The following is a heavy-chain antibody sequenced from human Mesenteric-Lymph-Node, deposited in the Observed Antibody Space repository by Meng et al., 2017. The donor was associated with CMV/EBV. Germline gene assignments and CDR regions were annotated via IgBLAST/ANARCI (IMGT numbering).Heavy chain of an antibody. J-gene: IGHJ4*02. Sequence: SAPGLWKPSRPLSLSCIVSGDSISNSTYYWTWIRQPPGKGLEWIGSVHHSGTTYYNPSLKGRLTISVDTSANLFSLRLTTVTAADTATYYCARRGNYDSDYSEYWGQGTLVTVSS. CDR2: VHHSGTT. CDR3: ARRGNYDSDYSEY. D-gene: IGHD3-22*01. V-gene: IGHV4-39*01. CDR1: GDSISNSTYY.